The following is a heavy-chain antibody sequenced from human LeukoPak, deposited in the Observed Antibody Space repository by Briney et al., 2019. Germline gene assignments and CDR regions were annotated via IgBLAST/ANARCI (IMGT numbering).Heavy chain of an antibody. CDR1: GFSFSSYG. CDR2: ISYDGSNK. D-gene: IGHD3-10*01. J-gene: IGHJ4*02. CDR3: AKDSDYFGSGSYPPDY. Sequence: GGSLRLSCAASGFSFSSYGMHWVRQAPGRGLEWVAVISYDGSNKYYADSVKGRFTISRDNSKNTLYLQMNSLRAEDTAVHYCAKDSDYFGSGSYPPDYWGQGTLVTVSS. V-gene: IGHV3-30*18.